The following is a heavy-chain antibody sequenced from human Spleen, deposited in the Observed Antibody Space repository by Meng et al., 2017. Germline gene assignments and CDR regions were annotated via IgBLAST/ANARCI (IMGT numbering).Heavy chain of an antibody. D-gene: IGHD2-15*01. Sequence: QVHLLQSGPEVKKPGASVRGSCKASGYPFGSYGICWVRQAPGQGLEWMGWFVNYVDTYPAPKFQGRVTMTTDTHTNTAFMELRSLTSDDTAVYYCASGTPGRSYCDYWGQGTLVTVSS. CDR2: FVNYVDT. J-gene: IGHJ4*02. CDR1: GYPFGSYG. CDR3: ASGTPGRSYCDY. V-gene: IGHV1-18*01.